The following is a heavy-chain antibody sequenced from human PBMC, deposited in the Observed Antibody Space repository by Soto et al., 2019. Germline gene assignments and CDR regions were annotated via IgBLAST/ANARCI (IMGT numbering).Heavy chain of an antibody. V-gene: IGHV3-23*01. CDR3: AKGNTDSWYYFDS. Sequence: GGSLRLSCAASGFTFSTYAMNWVRQAPGKGLEWVSGISGSGDTTYYADSVKGRFTISRDNSKSTLSLQMNRLRAEDTAVYYCAKGNTDSWYYFDSWGQGTLVTVSS. CDR2: ISGSGDTT. CDR1: GFTFSTYA. J-gene: IGHJ4*02. D-gene: IGHD2-2*02.